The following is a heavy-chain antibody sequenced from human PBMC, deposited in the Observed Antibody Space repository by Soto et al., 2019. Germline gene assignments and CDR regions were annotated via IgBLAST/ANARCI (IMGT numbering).Heavy chain of an antibody. V-gene: IGHV4-59*01. CDR2: IYYSGST. J-gene: IGHJ4*02. CDR1: GGSISSYY. Sequence: PSETLSLTCTVSGGSISSYYWSWIRQPPGKGLEWIGYIYYSGSTNYNPSLKSRVTISVDTSKNQFSLKLSSVTAADTAVYYCARGLSYYDILTGYPSEGSFDYWGQGTLVTVSS. CDR3: ARGLSYYDILTGYPSEGSFDY. D-gene: IGHD3-9*01.